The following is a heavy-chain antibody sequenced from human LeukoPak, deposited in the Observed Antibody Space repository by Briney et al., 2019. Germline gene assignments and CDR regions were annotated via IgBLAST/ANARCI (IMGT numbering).Heavy chain of an antibody. CDR1: GGSISSGSYY. V-gene: IGHV4-61*02. CDR2: IYTSGST. D-gene: IGHD3/OR15-3a*01. CDR3: ARTSGLGVVDY. J-gene: IGHJ4*02. Sequence: PSETLSLTCTVSGGSISSGSYYWRWIRQPAGKGLEWIGRIYTSGSTNYNPSLKSRVTISVDTSKNQFSLKLSSVTAADTAVYYCARTSGLGVVDYWGQGTLVTVSS.